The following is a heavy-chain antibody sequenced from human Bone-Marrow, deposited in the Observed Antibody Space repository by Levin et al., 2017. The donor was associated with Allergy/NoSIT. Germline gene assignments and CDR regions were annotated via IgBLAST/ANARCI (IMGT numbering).Heavy chain of an antibody. Sequence: GGSLRLSCAASGFTFSSYGMHWVRQAPGKGLEWVAVISYDGSNKYYADSVKGRFTISRDNSKNTLYLQMNSLRAEDTAVYYCAKQYSSSWTRVTYYYYGMDVWGQGTTVTVSS. D-gene: IGHD6-13*01. CDR1: GFTFSSYG. CDR3: AKQYSSSWTRVTYYYYGMDV. J-gene: IGHJ6*02. CDR2: ISYDGSNK. V-gene: IGHV3-30*18.